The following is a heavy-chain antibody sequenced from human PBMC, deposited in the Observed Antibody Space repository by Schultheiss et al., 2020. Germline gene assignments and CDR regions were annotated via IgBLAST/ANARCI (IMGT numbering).Heavy chain of an antibody. J-gene: IGHJ4*02. D-gene: IGHD6-19*01. CDR2: ISSSSSYI. CDR3: ARYRRRSGFRTIDY. V-gene: IGHV3-21*04. CDR1: GFSFDDYA. Sequence: GGSLRLSCTASGFSFDDYAMHWVRQAPGKGLEWVSSISSSSSYIYYADSVKGRFAISRDNARNSLYLQMNSLRADDTAVYFCARYRRRSGFRTIDYWGQGALVTVSS.